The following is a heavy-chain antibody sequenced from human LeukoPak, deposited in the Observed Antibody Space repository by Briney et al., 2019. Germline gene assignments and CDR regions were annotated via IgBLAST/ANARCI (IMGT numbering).Heavy chain of an antibody. CDR3: ARGQYHLLYWYFDL. D-gene: IGHD2-2*01. J-gene: IGHJ2*01. CDR1: GGSISSYY. Sequence: SATLSLTCTVSGGSISSYYWSWIRPPAGKGLEWIGRIYSSGSTNYNPSLKSRVTMSVDTSKNQFSLKLSSVTAADTAVYYCARGQYHLLYWYFDLWGRGTLVTVSS. CDR2: IYSSGST. V-gene: IGHV4-4*07.